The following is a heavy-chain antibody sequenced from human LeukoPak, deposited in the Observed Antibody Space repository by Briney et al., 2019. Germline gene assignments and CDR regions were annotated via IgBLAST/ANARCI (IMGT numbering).Heavy chain of an antibody. D-gene: IGHD2-21*02. J-gene: IGHJ4*02. V-gene: IGHV4-4*09. CDR2: INTNGRT. Sequence: PSETLSLTCAVSGGSIRDYQWSWIRQPPGKGLEWIGNINTNGRTDYNSSLRSRLTFSVDTSRDQFSLKLSSVTAADTAVYYCARDRKAWGDAGPFDLWGQGLLVTVSS. CDR3: ARDRKAWGDAGPFDL. CDR1: GGSIRDYQ.